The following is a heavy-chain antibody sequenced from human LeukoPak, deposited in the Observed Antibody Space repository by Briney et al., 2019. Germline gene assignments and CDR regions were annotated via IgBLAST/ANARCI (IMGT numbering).Heavy chain of an antibody. Sequence: GGSLRLSCAASGFIFSNYAMSWVRQAPGKGLEWVSLIYSGGSTYYADSVKGRFTISRDNSKNSLYLQVNSLRAEDTAVYYCAGVWGYCSSTSCYGGGYFDYWGQGTLVTVSS. V-gene: IGHV3-66*01. CDR3: AGVWGYCSSTSCYGGGYFDY. CDR1: GFIFSNYA. CDR2: IYSGGST. J-gene: IGHJ4*02. D-gene: IGHD2-2*01.